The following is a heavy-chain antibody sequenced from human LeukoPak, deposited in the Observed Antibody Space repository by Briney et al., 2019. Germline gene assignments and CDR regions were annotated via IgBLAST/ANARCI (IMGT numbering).Heavy chain of an antibody. V-gene: IGHV3-23*01. J-gene: IGHJ4*02. CDR1: GFTFSSYE. Sequence: GGSLRLSCAASGFTFSSYEMNWVRQAPGKGLEWVSAISGSGGSTYYADSVKGRFTISRDNSENTLYLQMNSLRAEDTAVYYCANRMAYFDYWGQGTLVTVYS. CDR3: ANRMAYFDY. D-gene: IGHD5-24*01. CDR2: ISGSGGST.